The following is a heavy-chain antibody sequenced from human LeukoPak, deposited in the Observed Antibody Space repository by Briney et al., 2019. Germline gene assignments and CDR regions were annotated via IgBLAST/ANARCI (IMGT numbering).Heavy chain of an antibody. CDR2: IWYDGSNK. J-gene: IGHJ4*02. Sequence: PGRSLRLPCAASGFTFSSYGMHWVRQAPGKGLEWVAVIWYDGSNKYYADSVKGRFTISRDNSKNTLYLQMNSLRAGDTAVYYCAKDVTMVRGVINYWGQGTLVTVSS. D-gene: IGHD3-10*01. V-gene: IGHV3-33*06. CDR3: AKDVTMVRGVINY. CDR1: GFTFSSYG.